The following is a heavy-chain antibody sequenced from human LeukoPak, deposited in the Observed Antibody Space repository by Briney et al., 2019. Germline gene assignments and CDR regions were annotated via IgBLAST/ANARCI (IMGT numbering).Heavy chain of an antibody. CDR1: GYTFTSYY. V-gene: IGHV1-46*01. CDR2: INPSGGST. Sequence: AASVKVSCKASGYTFTSYYMHWVRQAPGQGLEWMGIINPSGGSTSYAQRFQGRVTMTRDTSTSTVYMELSSLRSEDTAVYYCARDYGRGLWEQWPQYYFDYWGQGTLVTVSS. D-gene: IGHD6-19*01. J-gene: IGHJ4*02. CDR3: ARDYGRGLWEQWPQYYFDY.